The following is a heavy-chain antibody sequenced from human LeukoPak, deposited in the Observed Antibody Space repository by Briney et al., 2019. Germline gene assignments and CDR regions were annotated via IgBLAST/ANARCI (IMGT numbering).Heavy chain of an antibody. CDR1: GGSFSGYY. Sequence: SDTLSLTCAVYGGSFSGYYWSWIRQPPGKGLEWIGEINHSGSTNYNPSLKSRVTISVDTSKNQFSLKLSSVTAADTAVYYCARIGHEDYYFDYWGQGTLVTVSS. V-gene: IGHV4-34*01. J-gene: IGHJ4*02. CDR2: INHSGST. CDR3: ARIGHEDYYFDY.